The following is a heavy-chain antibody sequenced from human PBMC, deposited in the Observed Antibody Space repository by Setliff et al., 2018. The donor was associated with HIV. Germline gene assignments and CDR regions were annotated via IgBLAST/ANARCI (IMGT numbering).Heavy chain of an antibody. D-gene: IGHD3-3*01. CDR1: GGSISSYY. V-gene: IGHV4-59*01. Sequence: PSETLSLTCTVSGGSISSYYWSWIRQPPGKGLEWIGYIYYSGSTNCNPSLKSRVTISVDTSKSQFSLKLSSVIAADTAVYYCARIFGDQGYYYGMDVWGQGTTVTVSS. J-gene: IGHJ6*02. CDR3: ARIFGDQGYYYGMDV. CDR2: IYYSGST.